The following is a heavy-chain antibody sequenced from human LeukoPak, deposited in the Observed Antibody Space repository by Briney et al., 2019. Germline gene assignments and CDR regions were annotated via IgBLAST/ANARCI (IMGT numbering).Heavy chain of an antibody. V-gene: IGHV1-18*01. CDR1: GYTFTRDG. CDR2: ISAYNGNT. D-gene: IGHD1-26*01. Sequence: ASVKVSCKASGYTFTRDGISWVRQAPGQGLEWMGWISAYNGNTNYAQKLQGRVTMTTDTSTGTAYMELRGLRSDDTAVYYCARDSGSYDPLHYWGQGTLVTVSS. CDR3: ARDSGSYDPLHY. J-gene: IGHJ4*02.